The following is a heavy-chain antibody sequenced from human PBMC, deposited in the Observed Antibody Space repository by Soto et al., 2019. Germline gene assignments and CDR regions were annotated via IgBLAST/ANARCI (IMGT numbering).Heavy chain of an antibody. D-gene: IGHD6-19*01. CDR3: AKDLGSRGWDYVHH. V-gene: IGHV3-30*18. Sequence: QLVESGGGMVPPGKSLRLSCTGSGFNFGNFAVHWVRQTPVKGLEWVAVISSHVRHQYYSDSVKGPFTISSDTSTPTVDLQPSSPRLEDTAGYYLAKDLGSRGWDYVHHWGQGTPVTVSS. CDR2: ISSHVRHQ. J-gene: IGHJ4*02. CDR1: GFNFGNFA.